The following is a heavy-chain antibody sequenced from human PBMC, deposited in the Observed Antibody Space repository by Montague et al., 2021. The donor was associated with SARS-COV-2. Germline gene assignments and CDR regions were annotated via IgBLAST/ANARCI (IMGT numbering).Heavy chain of an antibody. CDR3: TRVSFDPSTYYYFYYYMDV. V-gene: IGHV3-74*01. CDR1: GFTFTRYW. CDR2: INNDGSKK. J-gene: IGHJ6*03. D-gene: IGHD2/OR15-2a*01. Sequence: SLRLSCAASGFTFTRYWMNWVRQAPGKGLVWVSRINNDGSKKTCADSVKGRFAISRDNVKNTVYLQMNSLRAEDTAVYYCTRVSFDPSTYYYFYYYMDVWGKGTTVTVSS.